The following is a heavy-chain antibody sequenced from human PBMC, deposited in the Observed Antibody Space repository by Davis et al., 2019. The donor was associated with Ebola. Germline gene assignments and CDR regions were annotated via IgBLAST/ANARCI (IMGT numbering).Heavy chain of an antibody. V-gene: IGHV1-2*04. CDR3: ARDLGPWQQLGCMDV. J-gene: IGHJ6*02. D-gene: IGHD6-13*01. CDR2: INPNSGGT. CDR1: GYTFTGYY. Sequence: ASVKVSCKASGYTFTGYYMHWVRQAPGQGLEWMGWINPNSGGTNYAQKFQGWVTMTRDTSISTAYMELSRLRSDDTAVYYCARDLGPWQQLGCMDVWGQGTTVTVSS.